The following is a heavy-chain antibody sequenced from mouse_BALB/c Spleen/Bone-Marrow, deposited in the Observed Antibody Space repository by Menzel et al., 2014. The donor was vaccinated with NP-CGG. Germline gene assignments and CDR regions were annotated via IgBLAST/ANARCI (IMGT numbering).Heavy chain of an antibody. CDR2: IYPGDGDT. Sequence: QVQLKQSGAELVRPGSSVKISCKASGYAFSSYWMNWVKQRPGQGLEWIGQIYPGDGDTNYSGKFKGKATLTADESSSTAYMQLSSLTSEDSAVYFCAVGNYDFDYWGQGTTLTVSS. J-gene: IGHJ2*01. CDR3: AVGNYDFDY. CDR1: GYAFSSYW. D-gene: IGHD2-1*01. V-gene: IGHV1-80*01.